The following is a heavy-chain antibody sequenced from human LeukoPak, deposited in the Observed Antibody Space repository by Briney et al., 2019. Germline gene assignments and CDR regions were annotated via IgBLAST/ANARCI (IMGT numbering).Heavy chain of an antibody. CDR1: GFTFSSYA. D-gene: IGHD2-2*01. J-gene: IGHJ6*03. CDR2: ISYDGSNK. CDR3: ARDANIVVVPAAILYYYYYMDV. Sequence: GRSLRLSCAASGFTFSSYAMHWVRQAPGKGLEWVAVISYDGSNKYYADSVKGRFTISRDNSKNTLYLQMNSLRAEDTAVYYCARDANIVVVPAAILYYYYYMDVWGKGTTVTVSS. V-gene: IGHV3-30-3*01.